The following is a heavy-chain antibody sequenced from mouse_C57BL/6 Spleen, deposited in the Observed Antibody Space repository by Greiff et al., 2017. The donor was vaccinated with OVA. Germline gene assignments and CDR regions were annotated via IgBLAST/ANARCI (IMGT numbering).Heavy chain of an antibody. CDR1: GFSLSTSGMG. V-gene: IGHV8-12*01. CDR2: IYWDDDK. Sequence: QVQLKESGPGILQSSQTLSLTCSFSGFSLSTSGMGVSWIRQPSGKGLEWLAHIYWDDDKRDNPSLKSRLTISKDTSRNQVFRKITSVDTADTATYYCARRTYDYDGYFDVWGTGTTVTVSS. J-gene: IGHJ1*03. D-gene: IGHD2-4*01. CDR3: ARRTYDYDGYFDV.